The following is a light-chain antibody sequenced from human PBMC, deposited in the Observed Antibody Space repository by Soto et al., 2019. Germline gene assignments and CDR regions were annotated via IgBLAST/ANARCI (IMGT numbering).Light chain of an antibody. CDR3: HQYGNSPQT. CDR2: GAS. V-gene: IGKV3D-15*03. J-gene: IGKJ1*01. CDR1: QSVNIN. Sequence: EIVMTQSPATLSVSPGERATLSCRASQSVNINLAWYQQKPGQAPRLLIYGASSRATGIPDRFSGSGSGTVFTLTINILEPDDFAVYYCHQYGNSPQTFGQGTKVDIK.